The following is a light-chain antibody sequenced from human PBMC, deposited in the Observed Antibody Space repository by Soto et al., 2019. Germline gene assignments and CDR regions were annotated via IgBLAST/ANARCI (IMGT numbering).Light chain of an antibody. J-gene: IGLJ2*01. CDR2: DVS. Sequence: QSALTQPASVSGSPGQSITISCTGTXSDXGGYNYVSWYQQHPGKAPKLMIYDVSNRPSGVSNRFSGSKSGNTASLTISGLQAEDDADYYCSSYTSSSTLVVFGGGTKVTVL. V-gene: IGLV2-14*01. CDR3: SSYTSSSTLVV. CDR1: XSDXGGYNY.